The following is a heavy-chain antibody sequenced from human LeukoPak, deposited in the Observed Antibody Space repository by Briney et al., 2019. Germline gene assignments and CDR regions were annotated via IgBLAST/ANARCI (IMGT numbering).Heavy chain of an antibody. D-gene: IGHD1-14*01. CDR1: GGTFSSYA. Sequence: SVKVSCKASGGTFSSYAISWVRQGPAQGLEWMGGIIPIFGTANYAQKFQGRVTITADESTSTAYMELSSLRSEDTAVYYCAGRKRDYFDYWGQGTLVTVSS. CDR2: IIPIFGTA. CDR3: AGRKRDYFDY. V-gene: IGHV1-69*13. J-gene: IGHJ4*02.